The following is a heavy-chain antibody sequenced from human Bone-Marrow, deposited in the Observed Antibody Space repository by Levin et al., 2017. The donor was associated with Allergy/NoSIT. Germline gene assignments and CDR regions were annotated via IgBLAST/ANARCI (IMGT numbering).Heavy chain of an antibody. CDR2: IKQDGSEK. V-gene: IGHV3-7*04. D-gene: IGHD3-9*01. CDR3: ARDRPRDFGFDY. J-gene: IGHJ4*02. CDR1: GFTFSNYW. Sequence: LSLTCAASGFTFSNYWMSWVRQAPGKGLEWVANIKQDGSEKYYVDSAKGRFTISRDNAKNSLYLQMNSLRAEDTAVYYCARDRPRDFGFDYWGQGTLVTVSS.